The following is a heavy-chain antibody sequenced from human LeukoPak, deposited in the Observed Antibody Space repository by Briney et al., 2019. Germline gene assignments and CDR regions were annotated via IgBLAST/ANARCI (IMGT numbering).Heavy chain of an antibody. CDR1: GFTFSSYA. D-gene: IGHD3-22*01. J-gene: IGHJ4*02. Sequence: GGSLRLSCAASGFTFSSYAMSWVRQAPGKGLKWVSAISGSGGSTYYADSVKGRFTISRDNSKNTLYLQMNSLRAEDTAVYYCASHYYYDRSDYYYFGYWGQGTLVTVSS. CDR3: ASHYYYDRSDYYYFGY. V-gene: IGHV3-23*01. CDR2: ISGSGGST.